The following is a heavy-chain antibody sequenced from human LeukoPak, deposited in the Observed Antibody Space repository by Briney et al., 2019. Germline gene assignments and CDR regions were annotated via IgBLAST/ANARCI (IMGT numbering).Heavy chain of an antibody. CDR2: INPNSGGT. CDR3: ARSTLREVGYFDY. CDR1: GYTFTGYY. J-gene: IGHJ4*02. V-gene: IGHV1-2*02. Sequence: ASVKVSCEASGYTFTGYYMHWVRQAPGQGLEWMGWINPNSGGTNYAQKFQGRVTMTRDTSISTAYMELSRLRSDDTAVYYCARSTLREVGYFDYWGQGTLVTVSS. D-gene: IGHD5-12*01.